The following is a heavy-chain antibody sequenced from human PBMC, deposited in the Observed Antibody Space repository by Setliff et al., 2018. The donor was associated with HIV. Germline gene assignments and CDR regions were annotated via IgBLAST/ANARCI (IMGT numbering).Heavy chain of an antibody. V-gene: IGHV7-4-1*02. Sequence: ASVKVSCKASGYTFTSYTMHWVRQAPGQGLEWMGWINTNTGNPMYPQDFTGRFVFTLDTSVSTAYLQISSLKAEDTAVYYCARGAYQYYDSSGYYQGNFDYWGQGTLVTVSS. CDR3: ARGAYQYYDSSGYYQGNFDY. D-gene: IGHD3-22*01. CDR1: GYTFTSYT. CDR2: INTNTGNP. J-gene: IGHJ4*02.